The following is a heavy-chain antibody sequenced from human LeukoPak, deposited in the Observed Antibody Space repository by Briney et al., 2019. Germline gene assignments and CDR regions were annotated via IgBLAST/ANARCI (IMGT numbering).Heavy chain of an antibody. V-gene: IGHV1-69*05. CDR1: GGTFNSNA. CDR3: ARGRSGIPAVTYNWFDP. D-gene: IGHD6-13*01. Sequence: SVKVSCKASGGTFNSNAFHWVRQAPGQGLEWMGGIIPIFGSTKYAQKFQGRVTVTTDESTGTAYMVLSDLRSDDTAVYYCARGRSGIPAVTYNWFDPWGQGTLVTVSS. CDR2: IIPIFGST. J-gene: IGHJ5*02.